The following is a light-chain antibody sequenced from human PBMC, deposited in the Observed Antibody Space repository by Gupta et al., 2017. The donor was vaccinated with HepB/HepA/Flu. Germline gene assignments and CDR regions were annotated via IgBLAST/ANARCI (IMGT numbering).Light chain of an antibody. CDR3: QSYDRSLRGVV. CDR1: RSNLGSGYD. J-gene: IGLJ2*01. V-gene: IGLV1-40*01. Sequence: QSVLTQPPSLSGAPGQSVTISCTGNRSNLGSGYDAYWYQQLPGEAPKRLICGNSHRPSGVTDRFSGSKSGNSASLAITGLQAEDEADYYCQSYDRSLRGVVFGAGTKVTVL. CDR2: GNS.